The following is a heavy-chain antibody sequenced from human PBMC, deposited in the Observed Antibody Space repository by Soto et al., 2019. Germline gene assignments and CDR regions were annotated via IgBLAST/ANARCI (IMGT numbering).Heavy chain of an antibody. CDR2: IKYDGSEK. D-gene: IGHD5-18*01. J-gene: IGHJ4*02. V-gene: IGHV3-7*03. CDR3: LRSNGGYSYGPPFDY. CDR1: GFTRSSYW. Sequence: PGRSMRLACAASGFTRSSYWISWVSQAQGEGREWVANIKYDGSEKYYADYVKGRFTTSRDNAKNSLYLQMNGLRPVDSAFFYFLRSNGGYSYGPPFDYWGQGTLVPVSS.